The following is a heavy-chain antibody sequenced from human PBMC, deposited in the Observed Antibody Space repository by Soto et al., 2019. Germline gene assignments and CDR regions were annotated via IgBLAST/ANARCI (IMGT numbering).Heavy chain of an antibody. CDR3: ARGRRYDFCSVYYTGYQAVGMDV. CDR1: GGSFSGYY. J-gene: IGHJ6*02. CDR2: INHSGST. D-gene: IGHD3-3*01. V-gene: IGHV4-34*01. Sequence: SETLSLTCAVYGGSFSGYYWSWIRQPPGKGLEWIGEINHSGSTNYNPSLKSRVTISVDTSKNQFSLKLSSVTAADTAVYYCARGRRYDFCSVYYTGYQAVGMDVRGQGTTVTVSS.